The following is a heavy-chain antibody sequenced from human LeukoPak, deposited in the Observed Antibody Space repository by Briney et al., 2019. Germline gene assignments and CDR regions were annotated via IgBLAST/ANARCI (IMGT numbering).Heavy chain of an antibody. Sequence: KTGGSLRLSCAASGFTFSTYIMNWVRQAPGKGLEWVSSISYSSNYIYYADSVKGRFTISRDNAKNSLYLQMNSLRAEDTAVYYCARDPYSGRYSAYYYYYMDVWGKGTTVTVSS. CDR3: ARDPYSGRYSAYYYYYMDV. D-gene: IGHD1-26*01. CDR2: ISYSSNYI. CDR1: GFTFSTYI. J-gene: IGHJ6*03. V-gene: IGHV3-21*01.